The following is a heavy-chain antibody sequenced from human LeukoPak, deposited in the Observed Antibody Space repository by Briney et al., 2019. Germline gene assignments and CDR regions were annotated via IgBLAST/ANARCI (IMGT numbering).Heavy chain of an antibody. CDR2: IKQDGSEK. Sequence: PGGSLRLSCAASGFTSSTYWMSWVRQAPGKGLEWVGNIKQDGSEKYYVDPVKGRFTISRDKAKNSLYLQMISLRAEDTAIYYCARDYYGSGSHDYWGQGTLVTVSS. J-gene: IGHJ4*02. V-gene: IGHV3-7*01. D-gene: IGHD3-10*01. CDR1: GFTSSTYW. CDR3: ARDYYGSGSHDY.